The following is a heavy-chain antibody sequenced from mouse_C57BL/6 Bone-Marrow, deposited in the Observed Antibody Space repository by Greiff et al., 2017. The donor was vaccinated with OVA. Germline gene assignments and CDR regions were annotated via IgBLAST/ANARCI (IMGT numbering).Heavy chain of an antibody. CDR1: GFNINDDY. Sequence: DVQLQESGAELVRPGASVKLSCTASGFNINDDYMHWVKQRPVRGLEWIGWIDPENGDTEYASKFQGKATITADTSSNPAYLQLSSLTSEDTAGYYCARWGGPHVGVDYWGQGTTLTVSS. CDR3: ARWGGPHVGVDY. V-gene: IGHV14-4*01. J-gene: IGHJ2*01. CDR2: IDPENGDT. D-gene: IGHD2-3*01.